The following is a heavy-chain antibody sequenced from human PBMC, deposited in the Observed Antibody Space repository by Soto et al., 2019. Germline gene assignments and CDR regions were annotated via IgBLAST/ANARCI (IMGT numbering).Heavy chain of an antibody. J-gene: IGHJ4*02. CDR1: GYTFTGYY. D-gene: IGHD3-22*01. CDR2: INPNSGCT. V-gene: IGHV1-2*02. CDR3: ARAGSYYYDTEIDY. Sequence: ASVKVSCKTSGYTFTGYYMHWVLQAPGQGLEWMGWINPNSGCTNYAQKFQGRVTMTRDTSISTAYVELSRLRSDDTAVYYCARAGSYYYDTEIDYWGQGTLVTVSS.